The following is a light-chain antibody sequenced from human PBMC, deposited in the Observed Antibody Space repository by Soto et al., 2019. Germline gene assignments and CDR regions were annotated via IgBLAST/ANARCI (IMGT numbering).Light chain of an antibody. CDR3: QQYNNWPPWT. CDR1: QSVSSN. V-gene: IGKV3-15*01. J-gene: IGKJ1*01. CDR2: GAS. Sequence: EIVLTQSPATLSVSPAERATLSCMASQSVSSNLAWYPQKPGQAPRLLIYGASTRATGIPARFSGSGSGTEFTLTISSLQSEDFAVYYCQQYNNWPPWTFGQGTKVDIK.